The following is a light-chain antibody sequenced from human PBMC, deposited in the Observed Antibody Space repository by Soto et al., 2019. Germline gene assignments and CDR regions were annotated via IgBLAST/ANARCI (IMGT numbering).Light chain of an antibody. CDR3: NSYTSSRTLV. CDR2: DVN. Sequence: QPVLTQPASVSGSPGQSITISCTGTSSDVGGYNYVSWYQQHPGKAPKLMIYDVNNRPSGVSNRFSGSKFGNTASLTISGLQAEDEADYYCNSYTSSRTLVFGTGTKLTVL. J-gene: IGLJ1*01. V-gene: IGLV2-14*03. CDR1: SSDVGGYNY.